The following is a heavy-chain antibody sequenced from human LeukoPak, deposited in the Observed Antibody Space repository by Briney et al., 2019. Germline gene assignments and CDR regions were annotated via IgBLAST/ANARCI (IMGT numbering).Heavy chain of an antibody. CDR2: LSVSGGRT. CDR1: GFTFSTYA. D-gene: IGHD5-18*01. V-gene: IGHV3-23*01. J-gene: IGHJ4*02. Sequence: GGSLRLSCAASGFTFSTYAMSWVRQAPGKGLDWVATLSVSGGRTYYADSVKGRFTISRDNSKNTLYLQMNRLRTEDTAVYYCAKGSGYSYGYPFDYWGQGTLVTVSS. CDR3: AKGSGYSYGYPFDY.